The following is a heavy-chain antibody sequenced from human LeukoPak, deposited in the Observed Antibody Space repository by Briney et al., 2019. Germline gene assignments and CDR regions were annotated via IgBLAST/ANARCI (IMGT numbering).Heavy chain of an antibody. V-gene: IGHV4-34*01. J-gene: IGHJ3*02. D-gene: IGHD6-6*01. CDR2: INHSGST. CDR1: GGSFSGYY. Sequence: SETLSLTCAVYGGSFSGYYWSWIRQPPGKGLEWIGEINHSGSTNYNPSLKSRVTISVDTSKNQFSLKLSSVTAADTAVYYCASSSSEAFDIWGQGTMVTVSS. CDR3: ASSSSEAFDI.